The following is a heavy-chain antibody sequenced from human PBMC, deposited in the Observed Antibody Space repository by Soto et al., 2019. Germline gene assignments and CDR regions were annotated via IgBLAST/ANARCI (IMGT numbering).Heavy chain of an antibody. D-gene: IGHD6-19*01. V-gene: IGHV3-7*04. Sequence: GGSLRLSCAASGFTFSSYWMSWVRQAPGKGLEWVANIKQDGSEKYYVDSVKGRFTISRDNAKNSLYLQMNSLRAEDTAVYYCARVPVGEQWLVPYYYYYGMDVWGQGTTVTVSS. CDR1: GFTFSSYW. CDR3: ARVPVGEQWLVPYYYYYGMDV. J-gene: IGHJ6*02. CDR2: IKQDGSEK.